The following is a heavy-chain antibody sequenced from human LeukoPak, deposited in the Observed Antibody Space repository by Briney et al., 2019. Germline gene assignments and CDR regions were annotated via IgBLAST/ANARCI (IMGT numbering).Heavy chain of an antibody. Sequence: ASVKVSCKASGYTFTSYYMHWVRQAPGQGPECMGIINPSGGSTSYAQKFQGRVTMTRDTSTSTVYMELSSLRSEDTAVYYCARDYYYSSGWYFPYYYYYMDVWGKGTTVTISS. V-gene: IGHV1-46*01. D-gene: IGHD6-19*01. CDR2: INPSGGST. CDR3: ARDYYYSSGWYFPYYYYYMDV. J-gene: IGHJ6*03. CDR1: GYTFTSYY.